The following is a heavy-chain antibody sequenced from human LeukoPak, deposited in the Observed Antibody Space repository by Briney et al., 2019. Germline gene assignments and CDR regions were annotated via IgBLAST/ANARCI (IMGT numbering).Heavy chain of an antibody. Sequence: GGSLRLSCAASGFTFSSYAMSWVRQAPGKGLEWVSAISGSGGSTYYADSVKGRFTISRDNSKNTLYLQMNSLGAEDTAVYYCAKDITIFGRMDVWGQGTTVTVSS. D-gene: IGHD3-3*01. CDR2: ISGSGGST. CDR1: GFTFSSYA. V-gene: IGHV3-23*01. CDR3: AKDITIFGRMDV. J-gene: IGHJ6*02.